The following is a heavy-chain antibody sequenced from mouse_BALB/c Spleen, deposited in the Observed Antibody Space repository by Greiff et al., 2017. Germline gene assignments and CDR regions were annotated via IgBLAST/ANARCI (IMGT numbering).Heavy chain of an antibody. J-gene: IGHJ3*01. CDR1: GYTFTSYW. CDR3: ARSQFITTAWFAY. Sequence: QVQLKESGAELAKPGASVKMSCKASGYTFTSYWMHWVKQRPGQGLEWIGYINPSTGYTEYNQKFKDKATLTADKSSSTAYMQLSSLTSEDSAVYYCARSQFITTAWFAYWGQGTLVTVSA. CDR2: INPSTGYT. D-gene: IGHD1-2*01. V-gene: IGHV1-7*01.